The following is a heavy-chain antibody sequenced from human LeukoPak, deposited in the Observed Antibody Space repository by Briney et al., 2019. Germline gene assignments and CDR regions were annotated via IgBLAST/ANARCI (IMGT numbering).Heavy chain of an antibody. CDR2: IIPIFGTT. J-gene: IGHJ4*02. Sequence: LVASVKVSCKASGGTFSSHAISWVRQAPGQGLEWVGGIIPIFGTTNYAQKLQGRVTITTDESTSTGYMELRSLRSDDTAVYYCARGDSGYDYGFDNWGQGTLVTVSS. V-gene: IGHV1-69*05. D-gene: IGHD5-12*01. CDR3: ARGDSGYDYGFDN. CDR1: GGTFSSHA.